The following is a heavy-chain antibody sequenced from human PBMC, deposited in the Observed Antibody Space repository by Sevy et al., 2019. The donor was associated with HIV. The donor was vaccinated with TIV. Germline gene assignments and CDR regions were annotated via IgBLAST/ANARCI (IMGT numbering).Heavy chain of an antibody. CDR2: ISYDGSNK. D-gene: IGHD3-22*01. Sequence: GGSLRLSCAASGFTFSSYAMHWVRQAPGKGLEWVAVISYDGSNKYYADSVKGRFTISRDNSMNTLYLQMNSLRAEDTAVYYCARDYDSSGYSPAGVDYWGQGTLVTVSS. CDR1: GFTFSSYA. CDR3: ARDYDSSGYSPAGVDY. J-gene: IGHJ4*02. V-gene: IGHV3-30-3*01.